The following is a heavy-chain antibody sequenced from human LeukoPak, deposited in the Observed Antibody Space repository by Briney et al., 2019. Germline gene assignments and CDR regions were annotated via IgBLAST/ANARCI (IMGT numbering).Heavy chain of an antibody. CDR1: GDSISSGGY. CDR2: IYHSGNT. Sequence: SETLSLTCTVSGDSISSGGYWSWIRQHPGKGLEWIGYIYHSGNTYYNPSLKSRVTITEDTSNNQVSLKLYSVTAADTAVYYCARGAVEIDSWGQGTLVTVSS. J-gene: IGHJ4*02. D-gene: IGHD6-19*01. CDR3: ARGAVEIDS. V-gene: IGHV4-31*03.